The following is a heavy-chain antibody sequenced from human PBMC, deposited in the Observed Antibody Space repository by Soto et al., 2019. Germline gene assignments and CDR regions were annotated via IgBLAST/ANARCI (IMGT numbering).Heavy chain of an antibody. Sequence: SVKVSCKASGGTFSSYAISWARQATGQGLEWMGGIIPIFGTANYAQKFQGRVTITADESTSTAYMELSSLRSEDTAVYYCARALHWEWVRKPAGFYYYYYGMDVWGQGTTVTVSS. CDR2: IIPIFGTA. V-gene: IGHV1-69*13. D-gene: IGHD1-26*01. J-gene: IGHJ6*02. CDR3: ARALHWEWVRKPAGFYYYYYGMDV. CDR1: GGTFSSYA.